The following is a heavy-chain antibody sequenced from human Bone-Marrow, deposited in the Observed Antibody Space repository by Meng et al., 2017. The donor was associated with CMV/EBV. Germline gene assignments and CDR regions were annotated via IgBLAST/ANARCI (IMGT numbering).Heavy chain of an antibody. V-gene: IGHV3-73*01. D-gene: IGHD7-27*01. CDR1: GFTFSGSA. Sequence: GESLKISCAASGFTFSGSAMHWVRQASGKGLEWVGRIRSKANSYATAYAASVKGRFTISRDDSKNTAYLQMNSLKTEDTAVYYCTRHVVVGTGVNLFYYWGQGTLDTVSS. CDR2: IRSKANSYAT. CDR3: TRHVVVGTGVNLFYY. J-gene: IGHJ4*02.